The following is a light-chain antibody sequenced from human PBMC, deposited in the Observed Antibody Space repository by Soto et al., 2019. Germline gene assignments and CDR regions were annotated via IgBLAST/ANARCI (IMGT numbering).Light chain of an antibody. CDR3: QKYNSAPRT. CDR1: QSISNN. V-gene: IGKV1-27*01. J-gene: IGKJ1*01. Sequence: DIQMTQSPSSLSASVGERVTITCRASQSISNNLAGYQQKPGKVPTLLIYAASTLHSGVPSRFSGSGSGTDFTLTISSLQPEDFATYYCQKYNSAPRTFGQGTKVEIK. CDR2: AAS.